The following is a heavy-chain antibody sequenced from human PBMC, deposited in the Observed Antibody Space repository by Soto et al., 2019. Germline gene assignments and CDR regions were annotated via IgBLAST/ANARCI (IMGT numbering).Heavy chain of an antibody. CDR2: ISATDGGT. D-gene: IGHD6-19*01. J-gene: IGHJ4*02. CDR1: GFTFSTYA. V-gene: IGHV3-23*01. Sequence: EVQLLESGGGLVQPGGYLRLSCAASGFTFSTYAMSWVRQAPGKGLEWVSTISATDGGTYYADSVKGRFTISRDNSKNPMYLQMNSLRAEDRAFYYCAIGESSGWPAFDYWGQGNLVTVSS. CDR3: AIGESSGWPAFDY.